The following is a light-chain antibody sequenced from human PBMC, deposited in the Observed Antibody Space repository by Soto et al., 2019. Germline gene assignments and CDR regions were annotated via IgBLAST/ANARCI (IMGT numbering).Light chain of an antibody. V-gene: IGKV1-5*01. CDR3: QQYNSYPYT. CDR1: QSISAW. J-gene: IGKJ2*01. CDR2: DAS. Sequence: DIQMTQSPSTLSASVGDRVTITCRASQSISAWLAWYQQKPGKAPKFLIYDASSLGSGVPSRFSGSGTGTEFPLSIISLQPDEFATYYCQQYNSYPYTFGQGTKLEIK.